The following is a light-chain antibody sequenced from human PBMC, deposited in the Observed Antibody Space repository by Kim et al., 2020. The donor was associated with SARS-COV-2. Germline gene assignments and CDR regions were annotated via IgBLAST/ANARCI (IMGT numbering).Light chain of an antibody. Sequence: GPSITIACTGNSSDVGSYNFISWYQQPPDSGPKLIIYEVSRRPSGVSNRFSGSKSGNTASLTISELQAEDEADYYCCSYAGSSTFVFGTGTKVTVL. V-gene: IGLV2-23*02. J-gene: IGLJ1*01. CDR3: CSYAGSSTFV. CDR1: SSDVGSYNF. CDR2: EVS.